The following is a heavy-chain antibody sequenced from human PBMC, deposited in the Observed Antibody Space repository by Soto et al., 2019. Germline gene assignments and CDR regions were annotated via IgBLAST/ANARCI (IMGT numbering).Heavy chain of an antibody. CDR1: GFIFSDYK. J-gene: IGHJ4*02. CDR2: ITGSGDGT. Sequence: VPLLESGGGLVEPGGSLRLSCAASGFIFSDYKMSWVRLAPGKGLEWVSTITGSGDGTYYAGSVKGRFTLSRDNDKNTLHLQMNSLRVEDTAIYSCATQNFDYWSPGTLVSVSS. CDR3: ATQNFDY. V-gene: IGHV3-23*01.